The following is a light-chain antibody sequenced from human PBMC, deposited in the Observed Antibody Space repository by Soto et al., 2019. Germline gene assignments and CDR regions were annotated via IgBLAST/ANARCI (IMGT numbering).Light chain of an antibody. CDR3: QQYNNWPLYT. J-gene: IGKJ2*01. CDR1: QSVSSN. V-gene: IGKV3-15*01. CDR2: GAS. Sequence: EIVMTQSPATLSVSPGERATLSCRASQSVSSNLAWYQQKPGQAPRRLIYGASTRATGIPDRFSGSGSGTEFTLTISSLQSEDFAVYYCQQYNNWPLYTFGQGTKLEIK.